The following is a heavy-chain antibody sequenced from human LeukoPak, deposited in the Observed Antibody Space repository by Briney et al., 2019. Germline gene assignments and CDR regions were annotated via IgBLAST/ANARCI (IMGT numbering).Heavy chain of an antibody. CDR1: GGSISSSSYY. J-gene: IGHJ4*02. CDR3: ARHGGGIADPFDY. D-gene: IGHD6-13*01. V-gene: IGHV4-39*07. Sequence: SETLSLTCTVSGGSISSSSYYWGWIRQPPGKGLEWIGSIYYSGSTYCNPSLKSRVTISADTSKNQFSLKLSSVTAADAAVYYCARHGGGIADPFDYWGQGTLVTVSS. CDR2: IYYSGST.